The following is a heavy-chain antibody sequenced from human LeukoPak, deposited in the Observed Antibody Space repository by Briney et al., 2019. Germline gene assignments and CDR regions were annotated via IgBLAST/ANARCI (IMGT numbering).Heavy chain of an antibody. CDR2: INHSGST. D-gene: IGHD5-18*01. CDR3: ARGRDSYGDY. CDR1: GGSFSGYY. V-gene: IGHV4-34*01. Sequence: SETLSLTCAVYGGSFSGYYWSWIRQPPGKGLEWIGEINHSGSTNYNPSLKSRVTVSVDTSKNQFSLKLSSVTAADTAVYYCARGRDSYGDYWGQGTLVTVSS. J-gene: IGHJ4*02.